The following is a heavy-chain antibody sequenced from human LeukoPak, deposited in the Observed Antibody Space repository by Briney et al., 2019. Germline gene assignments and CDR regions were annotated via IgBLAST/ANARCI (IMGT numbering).Heavy chain of an antibody. CDR3: ARETDFGSGSYYNTFDL. D-gene: IGHD3-10*01. V-gene: IGHV7-4-1*02. Sequence: ASVKVSCKASGYTFTSYYMHWVRQAPGQGLEWMGWISANIGNPTYAQGFTGRFVFSLDTSVNTAYLQITSLKPEDTAVYYCARETDFGSGSYYNTFDLWGQGTLVTVSS. CDR1: GYTFTSYY. CDR2: ISANIGNP. J-gene: IGHJ4*02.